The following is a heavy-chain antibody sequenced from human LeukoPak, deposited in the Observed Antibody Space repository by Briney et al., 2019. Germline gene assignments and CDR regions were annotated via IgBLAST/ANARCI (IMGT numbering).Heavy chain of an antibody. CDR1: GFTFSLYA. CDR2: INHGGYA. J-gene: IGHJ4*02. V-gene: IGHV4-34*01. CDR3: VRNFDS. Sequence: GSLRLSCAASGFTFSLYAMNWVRQPPGKGLEWIGDINHGGYANYIPSLKSRVTISVDTSKNQLSLKLNSVTAADTAVYYCVRNFDSWGQGTLLTVSS.